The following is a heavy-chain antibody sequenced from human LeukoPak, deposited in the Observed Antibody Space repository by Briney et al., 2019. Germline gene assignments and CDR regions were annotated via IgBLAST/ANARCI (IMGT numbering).Heavy chain of an antibody. CDR2: ISRDESNK. Sequence: GGPLRLSCAASGFTFSSYSMHWVRQAPGKGLEWVVVISRDESNKYYADCVKGRFTISRDNSKNTLYMHVNSLRGEYTAVYEGTIAQGATDKTEDYWGQGTLATVSS. J-gene: IGHJ4*01. V-gene: IGHV3-30*03. CDR3: TIAQGATDKTEDY. CDR1: GFTFSSYS. D-gene: IGHD1-26*01.